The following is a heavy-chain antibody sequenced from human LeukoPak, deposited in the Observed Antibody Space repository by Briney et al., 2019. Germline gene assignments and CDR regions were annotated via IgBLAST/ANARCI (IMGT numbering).Heavy chain of an antibody. Sequence: NPGESLKISCKASGYIFTNYWIGWVRQLPGEGLEWKGIIYPGDSDTRYSPSFQGQVTISADNSINTAYLQWSSLKASDTAIYYCARRLTAEVWGQGTLVTVSS. J-gene: IGHJ4*02. D-gene: IGHD7-27*01. V-gene: IGHV5-51*01. CDR2: IYPGDSDT. CDR1: GYIFTNYW. CDR3: ARRLTAEV.